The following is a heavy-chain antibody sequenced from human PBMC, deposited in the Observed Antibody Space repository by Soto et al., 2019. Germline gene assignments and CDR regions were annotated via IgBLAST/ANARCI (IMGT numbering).Heavy chain of an antibody. Sequence: SETLSLTCTVSGGSISSYYWSWIRQSPGKGLEWIGYIYHSGSTKYNPSLKSRVTISVDTSKNQLSLKLSSVTAADTAVYYCAREGGGYCSGGSCQVXYWGQGTLVTVS. D-gene: IGHD2-15*01. CDR3: AREGGGYCSGGSCQVXY. CDR1: GGSISSYY. CDR2: IYHSGST. V-gene: IGHV4-59*12. J-gene: IGHJ4*02.